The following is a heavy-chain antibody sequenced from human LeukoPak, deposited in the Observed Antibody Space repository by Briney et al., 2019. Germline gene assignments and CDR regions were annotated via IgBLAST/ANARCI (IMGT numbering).Heavy chain of an antibody. V-gene: IGHV3-53*01. Sequence: AGYLRLSCAASGFTVSSNYMSWLRQGPGKGLEGGSFIYSGGTTYDPDFVKGRFTISRDNSKNTLYIQMNSLRAEDTAVYYCARKYGDCGGDCHYYYGMDVWGQGTTVTVSS. CDR1: GFTVSSNY. D-gene: IGHD2-21*02. CDR2: IYSGGTT. J-gene: IGHJ6*02. CDR3: ARKYGDCGGDCHYYYGMDV.